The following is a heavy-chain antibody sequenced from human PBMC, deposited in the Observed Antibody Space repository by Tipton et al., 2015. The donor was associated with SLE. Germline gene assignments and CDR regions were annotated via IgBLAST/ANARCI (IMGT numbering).Heavy chain of an antibody. CDR2: IYYSGST. D-gene: IGHD6-13*01. Sequence: TLSLTCTVSGGSISSGGYYWSWIRQHPGKGLEWIGYIYYSGSTYYNPSLKSRVTISVDTSKNQFSLKLSSVTAADTAVYYCARVAVAAAGLGYWGQGTLVTVSS. J-gene: IGHJ4*02. V-gene: IGHV4-31*03. CDR1: GGSISSGGYY. CDR3: ARVAVAAAGLGY.